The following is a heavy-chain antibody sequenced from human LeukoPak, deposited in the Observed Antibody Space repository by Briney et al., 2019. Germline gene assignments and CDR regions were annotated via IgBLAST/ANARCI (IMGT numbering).Heavy chain of an antibody. Sequence: GGSLRLSCATSGFTFNNNAMSWVRQAPGKGLEWDSAINGGGDATEYADSVKGRFTISRDNSKNTLYLQMNSLRPDDTAVYYCARCTASCYANAFDVWGQGTLLTVSS. J-gene: IGHJ3*01. CDR1: GFTFNNNA. D-gene: IGHD2-2*01. CDR2: INGGGDAT. V-gene: IGHV3-23*01. CDR3: ARCTASCYANAFDV.